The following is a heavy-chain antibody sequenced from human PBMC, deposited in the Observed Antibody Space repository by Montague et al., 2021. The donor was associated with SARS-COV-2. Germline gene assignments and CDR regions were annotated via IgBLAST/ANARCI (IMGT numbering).Heavy chain of an antibody. CDR3: ARGAGYSSSWYLAFEI. V-gene: IGHV4-59*01. J-gene: IGHJ3*02. D-gene: IGHD6-13*01. Sequence: SETLSLTCTVSSGSISSYYRSWIRQPPGKGLEWIGYIYYSGSTNYNPSLKSRVTISVDTSKNQFSLKLSSVTAADTAVYYCARGAGYSSSWYLAFEIWGQGTMVTVSS. CDR2: IYYSGST. CDR1: SGSISSYY.